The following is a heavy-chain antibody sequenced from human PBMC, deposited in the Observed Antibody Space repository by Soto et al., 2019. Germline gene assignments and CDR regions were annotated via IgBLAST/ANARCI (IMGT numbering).Heavy chain of an antibody. J-gene: IGHJ1*01. Sequence: QVQLVQSGAEVKKPGASVKVSCKASGYTFTSYGISWVRQAPGQGLEWMGWISAYNGNTNYAQKLQGRVTMTTDTSTRTAYRELRSLRSDDTAVYYCAGDLGIVGATRQHGGQGTLVTVSS. CDR2: ISAYNGNT. CDR1: GYTFTSYG. D-gene: IGHD1-26*01. V-gene: IGHV1-18*01. CDR3: AGDLGIVGATRQH.